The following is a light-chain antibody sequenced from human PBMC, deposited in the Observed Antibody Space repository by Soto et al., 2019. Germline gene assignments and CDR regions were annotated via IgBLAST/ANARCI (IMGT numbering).Light chain of an antibody. CDR1: SGYSNYK. V-gene: IGLV9-49*03. J-gene: IGLJ2*01. CDR2: VGTGGIVG. CDR3: GADHGGGSIVV. Sequence: QSVLTQPPSASASLGASVTLTCTLSSGYSNYKVDWYQQRPGQGPRLAMRVGTGGIVGSKGDGIPDRFSVLGSGLNRYLTIKNFQEEDESDYHCGADHGGGSIVVFGGGTKLTVL.